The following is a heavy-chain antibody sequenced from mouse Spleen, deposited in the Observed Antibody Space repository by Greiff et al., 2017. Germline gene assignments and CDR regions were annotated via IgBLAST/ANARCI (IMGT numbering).Heavy chain of an antibody. Sequence: QVQLQQSGAELVRPGASVTLSCKASGYTFTDYEMHWVKQTPVHGLEWIGAIDPETGGTAYNQKFKGKAILTADKSSSTAYMELRSLTSEDSDGYYCTRDYGSSGPWFAYWGQGTLVTVSA. J-gene: IGHJ3*01. CDR2: IDPETGGT. CDR1: GYTFTDYE. CDR3: TRDYGSSGPWFAY. V-gene: IGHV1-15*01. D-gene: IGHD1-1*01.